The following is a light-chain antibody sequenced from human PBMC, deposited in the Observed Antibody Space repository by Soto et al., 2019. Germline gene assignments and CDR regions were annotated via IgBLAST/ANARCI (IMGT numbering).Light chain of an antibody. CDR1: QSVTSSC. CDR3: QQYGNSPQT. Sequence: ENVLTQSPGTLSLSPGERATLSCRASQSVTSSCLAWYQQKPCQAPRLLIYGASSRASGIPDRFSGSGSGTEFTLTISRLEPEDFAVYYCQQYGNSPQTFGQGTKLEIK. J-gene: IGKJ2*01. CDR2: GAS. V-gene: IGKV3-20*01.